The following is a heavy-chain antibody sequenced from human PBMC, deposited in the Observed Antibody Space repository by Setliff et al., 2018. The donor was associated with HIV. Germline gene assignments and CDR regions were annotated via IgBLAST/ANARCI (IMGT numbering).Heavy chain of an antibody. CDR2: IDYRGST. CDR1: GDSISRYY. D-gene: IGHD5-18*01. Sequence: SETLSLTCSVSGDSISRYYWSWIRQPPGKGLEWIGYIDYRGSTSYNPSLKSRVTISEDTSKKQISLRLRFVTAADTAVYYCARANSIKGYSYGPDAFDIWGQGTMVTVSS. V-gene: IGHV4-59*01. CDR3: ARANSIKGYSYGPDAFDI. J-gene: IGHJ3*02.